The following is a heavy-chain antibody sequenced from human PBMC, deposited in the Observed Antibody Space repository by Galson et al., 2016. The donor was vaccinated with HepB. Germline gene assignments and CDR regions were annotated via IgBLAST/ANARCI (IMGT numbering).Heavy chain of an antibody. J-gene: IGHJ5*02. CDR3: VRDVGYSSNGMWSKYFDP. CDR2: INNDGRYT. Sequence: SLRLSCAASGFTFTTYWMHWVRQVPGKGLVWVSSINNDGRYTKYADSVKGRVTISKDNAKKTVSLQVDSLRAEETAVYYCVRDVGYSSNGMWSKYFDPWGQGTPVTVSS. D-gene: IGHD2-2*01. CDR1: GFTFTTYW. V-gene: IGHV3-74*03.